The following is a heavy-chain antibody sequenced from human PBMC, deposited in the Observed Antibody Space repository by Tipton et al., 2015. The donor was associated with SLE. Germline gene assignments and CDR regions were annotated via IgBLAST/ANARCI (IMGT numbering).Heavy chain of an antibody. CDR2: IYYSGST. Sequence: LRLSCTVSGGSISTYYWSWIRQPPGKGLEWIGYIYYSGSTNYNPSLKSRVTISVDTSKNQFSLKLSPVTAADTAVYYCARDLNGYNRGWYYYMDVWGKGTTVTVSS. V-gene: IGHV4-59*01. CDR3: ARDLNGYNRGWYYYMDV. CDR1: GGSISTYY. D-gene: IGHD5-24*01. J-gene: IGHJ6*03.